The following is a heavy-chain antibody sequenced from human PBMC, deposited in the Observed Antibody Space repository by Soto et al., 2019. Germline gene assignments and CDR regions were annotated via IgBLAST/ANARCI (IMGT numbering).Heavy chain of an antibody. V-gene: IGHV3-30*18. J-gene: IGHJ5*02. CDR2: ISSDGSDK. D-gene: IGHD2-2*01. CDR3: AKDREIAPNLMPWDNWLDP. CDR1: GFSFSTYG. Sequence: PGGSLRLSCVASGFSFSTYGMHWVRQAPGKGLEWVAVISSDGSDKYYAHSVRGRFTISRDNSKSTLYLQMNSLRVEDTAVYSCAKDREIAPNLMPWDNWLDPWGQGTLVTVYS.